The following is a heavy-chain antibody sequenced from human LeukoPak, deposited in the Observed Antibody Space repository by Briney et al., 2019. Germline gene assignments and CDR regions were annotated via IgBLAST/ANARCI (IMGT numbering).Heavy chain of an antibody. CDR3: ATVEAVTHDAFDI. D-gene: IGHD6-19*01. CDR2: FDPEDGET. J-gene: IGHJ3*02. CDR1: GYTLTELS. V-gene: IGHV1-24*01. Sequence: ASVKVSCKVSGYTLTELSMHWVRQTPGKGLEWMGSFDPEDGETIYAQKFQGRVTMTEDTSTDTAYMELSSLGSEDTAVYYCATVEAVTHDAFDIWGQGTMVTVSS.